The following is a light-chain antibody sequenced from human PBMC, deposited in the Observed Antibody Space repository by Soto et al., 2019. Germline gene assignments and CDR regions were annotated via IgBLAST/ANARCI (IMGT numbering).Light chain of an antibody. CDR3: QHYNGYSWT. J-gene: IGKJ1*01. Sequence: DIQLTQSPSLLSASVRDRVTITCRASQSMNKGLAWYQQKPGKAPKLLIYDVSVLETGVPARFRGSGSGTEVTLTISSLQPEDFAMYYCQHYNGYSWTFGQGTK. CDR1: QSMNKG. V-gene: IGKV1-5*01. CDR2: DVS.